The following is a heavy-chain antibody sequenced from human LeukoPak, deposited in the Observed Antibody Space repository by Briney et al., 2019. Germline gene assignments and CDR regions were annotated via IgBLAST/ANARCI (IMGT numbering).Heavy chain of an antibody. Sequence: ASVKVSCKASGYTFTGYYMHWVRQAPGQGLEWMGRINPNSGGTNYAQKFQGRVTMTRDTSISTAYMELSRLRSDDTAVYYCASRYRGSYLAGQTRDYWGQGTLVTVSS. J-gene: IGHJ4*02. D-gene: IGHD1-26*01. CDR3: ASRYRGSYLAGQTRDY. CDR1: GYTFTGYY. CDR2: INPNSGGT. V-gene: IGHV1-2*06.